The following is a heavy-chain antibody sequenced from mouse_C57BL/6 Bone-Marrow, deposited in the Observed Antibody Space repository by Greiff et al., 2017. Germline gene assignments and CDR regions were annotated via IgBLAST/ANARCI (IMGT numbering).Heavy chain of an antibody. CDR3: ARTGALDY. CDR2: ISPSSGYI. D-gene: IGHD3-1*01. V-gene: IGHV1-4*01. Sequence: QVQLQQSGADLARPGASEKMSCTASGFTFTSYTMHWVHQSPEQGLEWIGYISPSSGYIKSNQKFKERATLTADKSSSSAYMQLSSLTSEDSAVYYCARTGALDYWGQGTTLTVSS. J-gene: IGHJ2*01. CDR1: GFTFTSYT.